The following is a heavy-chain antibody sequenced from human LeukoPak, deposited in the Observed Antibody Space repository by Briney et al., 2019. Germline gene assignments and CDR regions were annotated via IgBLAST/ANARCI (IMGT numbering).Heavy chain of an antibody. CDR1: GGSFSGYY. CDR2: INHSGST. V-gene: IGHV4-34*01. CDR3: ARGGGQNYVWGSYRSAFDY. J-gene: IGHJ4*02. D-gene: IGHD3-16*02. Sequence: SETLSLTCAVYGGSFSGYYWSWIRQPPGKGLEWIGEINHSGSTNYNPSLKSRVTISVDTSKNQFSLKLSSVTAADTAVYYCARGGGQNYVWGSYRSAFDYWGQGTLDTVSS.